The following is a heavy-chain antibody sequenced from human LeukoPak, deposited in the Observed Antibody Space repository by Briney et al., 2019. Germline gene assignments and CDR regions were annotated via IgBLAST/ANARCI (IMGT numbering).Heavy chain of an antibody. CDR2: ISGSGGST. Sequence: GGSLRLSCAASGFTFSSYAMSWVRQAPGKGLEWVSAISGSGGSTYYADSVKGRFTISRDNSKNTLFLQMNSLRAEDTAVYYCVKDSAFGGEDSWGQGTLVTVSS. V-gene: IGHV3-23*01. J-gene: IGHJ4*02. CDR1: GFTFSSYA. D-gene: IGHD3-16*01. CDR3: VKDSAFGGEDS.